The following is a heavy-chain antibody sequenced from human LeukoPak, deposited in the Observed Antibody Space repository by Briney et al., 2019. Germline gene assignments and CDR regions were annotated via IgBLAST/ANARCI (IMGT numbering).Heavy chain of an antibody. J-gene: IGHJ5*02. D-gene: IGHD3-10*01. V-gene: IGHV4-59*01. CDR2: IFYTGST. Sequence: RPSETLSLTCAVSGGSISSYYWSWIRQPPGKGLEWIGYIFYTGSTNYNPSLKSRVTISVDRSKSQFTLKLSSVTAADTAIYYCARAGAWQIDPWGQGTLVTVSS. CDR3: ARAGAWQIDP. CDR1: GGSISSYY.